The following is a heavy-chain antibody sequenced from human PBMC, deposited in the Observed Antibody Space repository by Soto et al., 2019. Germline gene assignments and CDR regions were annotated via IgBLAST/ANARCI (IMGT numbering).Heavy chain of an antibody. D-gene: IGHD2-15*01. V-gene: IGHV3-11*01. Sequence: PGGSLRLSCAASGFTFSDYYMSWIRQAPGKGLEWVSYISSSGSSGSIGYADSVKGRFTISRDNAKNSLYLQMNSLRAEDTALYYCAKGQCSGGSCYSPGAFDIWGQGTMVTVSS. CDR2: ISSSGSSGSI. CDR3: AKGQCSGGSCYSPGAFDI. CDR1: GFTFSDYY. J-gene: IGHJ3*02.